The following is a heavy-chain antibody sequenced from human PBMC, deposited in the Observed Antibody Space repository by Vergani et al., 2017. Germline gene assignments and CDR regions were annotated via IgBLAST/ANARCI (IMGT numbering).Heavy chain of an antibody. CDR3: ATGPVYGSGSDYNVDY. J-gene: IGHJ4*02. V-gene: IGHV1-69*01. CDR2: IIPIFGTA. D-gene: IGHD3-10*01. Sequence: QVQLVQSGAEVKKPGSSVKVSCKASGGTFSSYAISWVRQAPGQGLEWMGGIIPIFGTANYAQKFQGRVTITADESTSTAYMELSSLRSEDTDVYYCATGPVYGSGSDYNVDYWGQGTLVTVSS. CDR1: GGTFSSYA.